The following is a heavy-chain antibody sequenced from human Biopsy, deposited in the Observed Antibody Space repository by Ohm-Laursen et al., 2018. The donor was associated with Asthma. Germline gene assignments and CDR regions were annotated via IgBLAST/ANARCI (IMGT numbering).Heavy chain of an antibody. CDR1: GFTFSSYG. D-gene: IGHD3-3*01. V-gene: IGHV3-30*03. J-gene: IGHJ4*02. CDR3: AGQSSGPDFWSGYYYLDY. Sequence: SLRLSCAASGFTFSSYGMHWVRQAPGKGLEWVAVISYDGSNKYYADSVKGRFTISRDNSKNTLYLQMNSLRAEDTAVYYCAGQSSGPDFWSGYYYLDYWGQGTLVTVSS. CDR2: ISYDGSNK.